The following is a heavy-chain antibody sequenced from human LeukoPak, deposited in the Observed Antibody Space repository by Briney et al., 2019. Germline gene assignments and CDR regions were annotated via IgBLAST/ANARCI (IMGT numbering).Heavy chain of an antibody. CDR1: GGTFSSYA. J-gene: IGHJ6*03. Sequence: SVKVSCKASGGTFSSYAINWVRQAPGQGLEWMGGIIPIFGTANYAQKFQGRVTITADKSTSTAYMELSSLRSEDTAVYYCASCGGSCYYYYYYYMDVWGKGTTVTVSS. CDR2: IIPIFGTA. CDR3: ASCGGSCYYYYYYYMDV. V-gene: IGHV1-69*06. D-gene: IGHD2-15*01.